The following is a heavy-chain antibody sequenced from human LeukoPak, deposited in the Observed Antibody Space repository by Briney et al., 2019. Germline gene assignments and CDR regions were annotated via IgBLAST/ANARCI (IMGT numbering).Heavy chain of an antibody. CDR1: GGSISSYY. CDR2: IYTSGST. J-gene: IGHJ4*02. D-gene: IGHD6-19*01. CDR3: ARSPPLGIAVAGGSLIDY. V-gene: IGHV4-4*07. Sequence: PSETLSLTCTVSGGSISSYYWSWIGQPAGKGLEWIGRIYTSGSTNYNPSLKSRVTMSVDTSKSQFSLKLSSVTAADTAVYYCARSPPLGIAVAGGSLIDYWGQGTLVTVSS.